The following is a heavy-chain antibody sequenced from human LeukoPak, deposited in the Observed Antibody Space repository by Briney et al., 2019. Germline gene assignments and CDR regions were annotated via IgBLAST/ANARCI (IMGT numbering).Heavy chain of an antibody. D-gene: IGHD5-18*01. J-gene: IGHJ6*02. V-gene: IGHV3-11*01. CDR3: ARDSGYSYGYRNYYYGMDV. CDR2: ISSSGSTI. Sequence: GGSLRLSCAASGFTFSDYYMSWIRQAPGKGLEWVSYISSSGSTIYYADSVKGRFTISRDNAKNSLYLQMNSLRAEDTAVYYCARDSGYSYGYRNYYYGMDVCGQGTTVTVSS. CDR1: GFTFSDYY.